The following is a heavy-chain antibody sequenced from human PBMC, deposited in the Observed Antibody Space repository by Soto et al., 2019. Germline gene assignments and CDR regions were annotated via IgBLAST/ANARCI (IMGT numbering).Heavy chain of an antibody. CDR1: GGSFSGYY. J-gene: IGHJ4*02. V-gene: IGHV4-34*01. CDR3: ARLLGLRSSRTQPNDY. D-gene: IGHD5-12*01. Sequence: SETLSLTCAVYGGSFSGYYWSWIRQPPGKGLEWIGEINHSGSTNYNPSLKSRVTISVDTSKNQFSLKLSSVTAADTAVYYCARLLGLRSSRTQPNDYWGQGTLVTVSS. CDR2: INHSGST.